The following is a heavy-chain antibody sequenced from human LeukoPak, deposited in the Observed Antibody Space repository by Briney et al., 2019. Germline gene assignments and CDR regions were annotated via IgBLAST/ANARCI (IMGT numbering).Heavy chain of an antibody. V-gene: IGHV3-43*02. CDR3: AKDMAYSSGWYGIDY. CDR1: GFTFDDYA. D-gene: IGHD6-19*01. Sequence: GGSLRLSCEASGFTFDDYAMHWVRQAPGKGVEWVSLISGDGGSTHHADSVKGRFTISRDNSKNSLYLQMNSLRTEDTALYYGAKDMAYSSGWYGIDYWGQGTLVTVSS. CDR2: ISGDGGST. J-gene: IGHJ4*02.